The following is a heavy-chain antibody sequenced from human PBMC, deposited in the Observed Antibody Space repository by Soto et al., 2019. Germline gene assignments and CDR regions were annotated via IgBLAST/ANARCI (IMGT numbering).Heavy chain of an antibody. D-gene: IGHD2-2*01. CDR3: ARVFRSGYQLPNYYYYGMDV. Sequence: ASVKVSCKASGYTFTSYYMHWVRQAPGQGLEWMGIINPSGGSTSYAQKFQGRVTMTRGTSTSTVYMELSSLRSEDTAVYYCARVFRSGYQLPNYYYYGMDVWGQGTTVTVSS. V-gene: IGHV1-46*01. CDR2: INPSGGST. J-gene: IGHJ6*02. CDR1: GYTFTSYY.